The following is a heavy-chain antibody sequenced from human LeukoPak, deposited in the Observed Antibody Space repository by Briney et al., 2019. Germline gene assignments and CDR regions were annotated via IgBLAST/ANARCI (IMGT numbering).Heavy chain of an antibody. CDR2: VHLNGRT. J-gene: IGHJ4*02. D-gene: IGHD2/OR15-2a*01. CDR3: AREGGFYRPLDY. CDR1: GGSTSSINR. Sequence: PSETLSLTCGVYGGSTSSINRWTWVRQPPGGGLEWIGEVHLNGRTHYSPSLESRVTMSVDMSENHISLKLTSVTAADTAVYYCAREGGFYRPLDYSGPGTLVIVSS. V-gene: IGHV4-4*02.